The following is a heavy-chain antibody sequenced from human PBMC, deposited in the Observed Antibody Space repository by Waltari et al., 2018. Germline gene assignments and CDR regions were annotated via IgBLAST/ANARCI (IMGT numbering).Heavy chain of an antibody. CDR3: TTRVAISGVPGMPDY. Sequence: EVQLVESGGGLIQAGGSLRLSCAASGFTVSSTYMAWVRQAPGKGRESVAISYIHGTTSYADSVKGRFTISRDNSKNTLFLQMSSVRVDDTAMYYCTTRVAISGVPGMPDYWGQGTLVTVSS. J-gene: IGHJ4*02. D-gene: IGHD2-15*01. CDR2: SYIHGTT. CDR1: GFTVSSTY. V-gene: IGHV3-53*01.